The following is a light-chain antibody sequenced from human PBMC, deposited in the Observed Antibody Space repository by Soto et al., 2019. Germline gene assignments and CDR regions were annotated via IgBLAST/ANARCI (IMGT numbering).Light chain of an antibody. Sequence: DIQMTQSPSTLSASVGDRVTIACRASQSISTWLAWYQQKPGKAPKLLIHKASNLETGVPSRFRGSGSGTEFTRTSSSLQPDDFATYYCQQYSSHWTFGQGTKVEIK. CDR2: KAS. J-gene: IGKJ1*01. CDR1: QSISTW. CDR3: QQYSSHWT. V-gene: IGKV1-5*03.